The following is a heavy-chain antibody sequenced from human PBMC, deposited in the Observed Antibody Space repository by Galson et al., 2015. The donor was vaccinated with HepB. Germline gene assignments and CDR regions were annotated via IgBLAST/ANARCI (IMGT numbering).Heavy chain of an antibody. CDR2: INPNNGGT. Sequence: SVKVSCKASGYIFTDYYIHWVRQAPGQGLEWMGWINPNNGGTNYAQKFQGRVSMTRDTSISSVYMELSSLRSNDTAVYYCVRRLPTFRDIVVVGDGFDIWGQGTMVTVSS. CDR1: GYIFTDYY. D-gene: IGHD2-2*01. V-gene: IGHV1-2*02. J-gene: IGHJ3*02. CDR3: VRRLPTFRDIVVVGDGFDI.